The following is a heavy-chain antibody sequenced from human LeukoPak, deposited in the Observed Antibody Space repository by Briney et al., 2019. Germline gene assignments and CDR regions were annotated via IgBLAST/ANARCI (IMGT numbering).Heavy chain of an antibody. V-gene: IGHV3-21*01. CDR2: ISSSSNYI. Sequence: GGSLRLSCAASGFTFSSYNMNWVRQAPWKGLEWVSSISSSSNYIYYADSVQGRFTISRDNAKNSLYLQMNSLRAEDTAVYYCARGGRYFDYWGRGTLVTVSS. CDR1: GFTFSSYN. J-gene: IGHJ4*02. CDR3: ARGGRYFDY.